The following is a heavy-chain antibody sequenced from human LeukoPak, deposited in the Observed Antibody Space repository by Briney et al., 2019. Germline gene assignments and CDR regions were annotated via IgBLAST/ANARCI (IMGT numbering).Heavy chain of an antibody. J-gene: IGHJ6*02. CDR3: AGDRPHCGTTSCNGMDV. V-gene: IGHV5-51*01. CDR2: IYPGDSDT. CDR1: DGDLTTHW. D-gene: IGHD2-2*01. Sequence: GESLKISCKVSDGDLTTHWIAWVRQLSGRGLEWVGVIYPGDSDTTYGPSFQGHVTISFDNSINTAYLHWSSLKASDTATYFCAGDRPHCGTTSCNGMDVWGQGTTVIVSS.